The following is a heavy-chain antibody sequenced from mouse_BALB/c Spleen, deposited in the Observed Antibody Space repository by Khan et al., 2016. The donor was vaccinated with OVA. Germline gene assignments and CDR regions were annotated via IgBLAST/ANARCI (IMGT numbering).Heavy chain of an antibody. Sequence: QVQLKESGTELVRPGTSVKMSCKAAGYTFTNFWIGWVKQRPGHGLEWIGDIYPGGGYTNYNEKFKGKATLTADTSSSTAYMQLSSLTSADSAIYYCARRGAARGTYDYFDYWGQGTTLTVSS. CDR3: ARRGAARGTYDYFDY. D-gene: IGHD3-3*01. J-gene: IGHJ2*01. CDR2: IYPGGGYT. CDR1: GYTFTNFW. V-gene: IGHV1-63*02.